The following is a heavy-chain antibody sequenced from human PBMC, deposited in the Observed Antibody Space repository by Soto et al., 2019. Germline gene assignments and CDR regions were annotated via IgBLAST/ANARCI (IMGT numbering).Heavy chain of an antibody. Sequence: ASVKVSCKASGYTFTSYGISWVRQAPGQGLEWMGWISAYNGNTNYAQKLQGRVTMTTDTSTSAAYMELRSLRSDDTAVYYCARDGVRQATSEAFDIWGQGTMVTVSS. D-gene: IGHD5-12*01. V-gene: IGHV1-18*01. CDR2: ISAYNGNT. CDR3: ARDGVRQATSEAFDI. CDR1: GYTFTSYG. J-gene: IGHJ3*02.